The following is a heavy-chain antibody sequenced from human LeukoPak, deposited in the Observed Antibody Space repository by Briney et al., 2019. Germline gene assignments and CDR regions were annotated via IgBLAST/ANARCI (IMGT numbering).Heavy chain of an antibody. CDR2: IWTARSNK. V-gene: IGHV3-33*08. D-gene: IGHD2-21*01. Sequence: GGSLRLSCTTSGFDYSFYGLNWVRQAPGKGLEGLANIWTARSNKYYADSVEGRFTIARDNSENTLYLQLSSLGAEDTGLYYCAREGGEVRSSGFDCWGQGTLVTVSS. CDR1: GFDYSFYG. J-gene: IGHJ4*02. CDR3: AREGGEVRSSGFDC.